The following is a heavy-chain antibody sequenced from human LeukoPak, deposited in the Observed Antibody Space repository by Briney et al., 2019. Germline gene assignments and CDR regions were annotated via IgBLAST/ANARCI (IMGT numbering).Heavy chain of an antibody. CDR1: GGSISSYY. V-gene: IGHV4-59*01. Sequence: SETLSLTCTVSGGSISSYYWSWIRQPPGKGLEWIGYIYYSGSTNYNPSLKSRVTISVDTSKNQFSLKLSSVTAADTAVYYCAGERRPPYCSSTSCYGFDPWGQGTLVTVSS. J-gene: IGHJ5*02. CDR3: AGERRPPYCSSTSCYGFDP. CDR2: IYYSGST. D-gene: IGHD2-2*01.